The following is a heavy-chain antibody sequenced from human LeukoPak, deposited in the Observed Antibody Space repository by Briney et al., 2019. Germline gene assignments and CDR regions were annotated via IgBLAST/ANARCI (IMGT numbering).Heavy chain of an antibody. J-gene: IGHJ5*02. D-gene: IGHD3-3*01. V-gene: IGHV1-18*01. CDR3: ARVVDFWGDRNWFDT. CDR2: ISAYNRKT. CDR1: GYIFPTTY. Sequence: ASVKVSFQASGYIFPTTYITWVRQAPGQGLALMGWISAYNRKTRYEQKFQGRVTMTTDTPTSTAYMELRSLRSDDTAMYYCARVVDFWGDRNWFDTWGQGTLVTVSS.